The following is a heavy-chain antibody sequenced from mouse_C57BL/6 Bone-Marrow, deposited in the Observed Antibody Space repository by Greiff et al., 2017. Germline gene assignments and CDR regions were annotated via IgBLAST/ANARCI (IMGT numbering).Heavy chain of an antibody. J-gene: IGHJ4*01. CDR2: IYPGDGDT. CDR1: GYAFSSSW. D-gene: IGHD1-1*01. V-gene: IGHV1-82*01. Sequence: VQLQQSGPELVKPGASVKISCKASGYAFSSSWMNWVKPRPGKGLEWIGRIYPGDGDTNYNGKFKGKATLPADKSSSPAYMQLSRLASEDSAVYFCARITTVDYAMDYWGQGTSVTVSS. CDR3: ARITTVDYAMDY.